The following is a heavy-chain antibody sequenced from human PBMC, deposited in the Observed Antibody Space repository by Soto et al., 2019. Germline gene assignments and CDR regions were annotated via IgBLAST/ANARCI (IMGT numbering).Heavy chain of an antibody. CDR1: GYTFTSYG. CDR3: ARSPQTGAGDVMFY. Sequence: GSALKPSCKASGYTFTSYGISWVRQAPGQGLEWMGWISGYNGDTNYAQKLQGRVTMTTDTSTSPAYMELRSLRSDDTAVYYCARSPQTGAGDVMFYWGRGSLVTVSS. D-gene: IGHD1-1*01. J-gene: IGHJ4*02. V-gene: IGHV1-18*04. CDR2: ISGYNGDT.